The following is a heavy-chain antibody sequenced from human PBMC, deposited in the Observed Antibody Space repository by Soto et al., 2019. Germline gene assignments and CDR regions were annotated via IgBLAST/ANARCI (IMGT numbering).Heavy chain of an antibody. V-gene: IGHV4-59*01. J-gene: IGHJ5*02. CDR1: GGSISSYY. CDR3: ARVTGSYTVATRFDP. D-gene: IGHD5-12*01. Sequence: QVQLQESGPGLVKPSETLSLTCTVSGGSISSYYWSWIRQPPGKGLEWIGYIYYSGSTNYNPSLKSRVTISVDTSKNQFSLKLSSVTAADTAVYYCARVTGSYTVATRFDPWGQGTLVTVSS. CDR2: IYYSGST.